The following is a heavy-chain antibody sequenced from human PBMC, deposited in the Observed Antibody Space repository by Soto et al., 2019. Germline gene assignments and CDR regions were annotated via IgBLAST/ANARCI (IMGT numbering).Heavy chain of an antibody. J-gene: IGHJ3*02. CDR1: GGSISSYY. V-gene: IGHV4-59*01. CDR3: ASWDPGLDAFDI. Sequence: SETLSLTCTVSGGSISSYYWSWIRQPPGKGLEWIGYIYYSGSTNYNPSLKGRVTISVDTSKNQFSLKLSSVTAADTAVYYCASWDPGLDAFDIWGQGTMVTVSS. D-gene: IGHD1-26*01. CDR2: IYYSGST.